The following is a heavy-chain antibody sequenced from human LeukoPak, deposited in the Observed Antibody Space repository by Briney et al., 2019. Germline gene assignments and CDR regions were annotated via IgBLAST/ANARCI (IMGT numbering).Heavy chain of an antibody. V-gene: IGHV4-34*01. CDR2: INHSGST. CDR3: ARGIAAAGIGPFDY. D-gene: IGHD6-13*01. J-gene: IGHJ4*02. Sequence: SETLSLTCAVYGGSFSGYYWSWIRRPPGKGLEWIGEINHSGSTNYNPSLKSRVTISVDTSKNQFSLKLSSVTAADTAVYYCARGIAAAGIGPFDYWGQGTLVTVSS. CDR1: GGSFSGYY.